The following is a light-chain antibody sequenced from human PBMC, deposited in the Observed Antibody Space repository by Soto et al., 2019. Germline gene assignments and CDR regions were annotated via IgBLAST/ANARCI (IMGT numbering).Light chain of an antibody. CDR2: EVR. V-gene: IGLV2-14*01. CDR1: MRDVGAYNL. Sequence: QSALTQPASVSGSPGQSITISCAGTMRDVGAYNLVSWYQQHPGRAPQLIIYEVRNRPSGISFRFSGSKSGNTASLTISGRQSEDEADYYCSSYTSSPAYVCGTGTKLT. CDR3: SSYTSSPAYV. J-gene: IGLJ1*01.